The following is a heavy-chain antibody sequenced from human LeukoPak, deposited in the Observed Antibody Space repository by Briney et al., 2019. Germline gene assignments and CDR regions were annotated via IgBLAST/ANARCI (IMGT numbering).Heavy chain of an antibody. J-gene: IGHJ3*02. CDR1: GFTFSSYG. CDR2: ISYDGSNK. Sequence: GGSLRLSCAASGFTFSSYGMHWVRQAPGKGLEWVAGISYDGSNKYYADSVKGRFTISRDNSKNTLYLQMNSLRAEDTAVYYCARSRANSDAFDIWGQGTMVTVSS. D-gene: IGHD4/OR15-4a*01. V-gene: IGHV3-30*03. CDR3: ARSRANSDAFDI.